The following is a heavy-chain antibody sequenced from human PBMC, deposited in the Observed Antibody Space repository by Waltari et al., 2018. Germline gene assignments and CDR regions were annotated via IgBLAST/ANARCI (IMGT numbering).Heavy chain of an antibody. CDR1: GYTLTSYD. D-gene: IGHD2-21*02. Sequence: QVQLVQSGAEVKKPGASVKVSCKASGYTLTSYDINWVRQAHVQGLEWMGWMNPNSGNTGYAQKFQGRVTMTRNTSISTAYMELSSLRSEDTAVYYCARAVGDFLRYGGYYLDYWGQGILVTVSS. J-gene: IGHJ4*02. CDR2: MNPNSGNT. V-gene: IGHV1-8*01. CDR3: ARAVGDFLRYGGYYLDY.